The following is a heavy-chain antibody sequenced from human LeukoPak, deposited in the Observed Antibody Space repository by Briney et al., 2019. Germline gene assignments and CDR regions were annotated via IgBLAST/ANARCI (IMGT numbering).Heavy chain of an antibody. D-gene: IGHD1-26*01. CDR3: AREYGGSYFINNWFDP. CDR2: ISSSSTI. CDR1: GFTFSSYS. V-gene: IGHV3-48*02. J-gene: IGHJ5*02. Sequence: SGGSLRLSCAASGFTFSSYSMNWVRQAPGKGLEWVSYISSSSTIYYADSVKGRFTISRDNAKNSLYLQMNSLRDEDTAVYYCAREYGGSYFINNWFDPWGQGTPGHRLL.